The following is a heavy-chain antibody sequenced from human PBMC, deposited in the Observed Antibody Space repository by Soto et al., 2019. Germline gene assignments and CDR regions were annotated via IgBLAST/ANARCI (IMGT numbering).Heavy chain of an antibody. CDR3: ARARGASNCLLVVVLFYLASEY. J-gene: IGHJ1*01. CDR2: ISAYNGNT. CDR1: GYPFTSYG. Sequence: GGSVQVSCTASGYPFTSYGISWVRQAPGQGLAWMGWISAYNGNTNYAQELQGRVTMTTDTSTSPAYMELRSLRSDDTAVYYCARARGASNCLLVVVLFYLASEY. D-gene: IGHD2-21*01. V-gene: IGHV1-18*04.